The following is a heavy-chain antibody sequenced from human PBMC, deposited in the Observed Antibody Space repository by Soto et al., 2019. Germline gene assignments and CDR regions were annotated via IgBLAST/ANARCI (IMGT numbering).Heavy chain of an antibody. V-gene: IGHV3-30-3*01. Sequence: PGGSLRLSCAASGFTFSSYAMHWVRQAPGKGLEWVAVISYDGSNKYYADSVKGRFTISRDNSKNTLYLQMNSLRAEDTAVYYCARDLGDFWTYGMDVWGQGTTVTVSS. CDR3: ARDLGDFWTYGMDV. CDR2: ISYDGSNK. J-gene: IGHJ6*02. CDR1: GFTFSSYA. D-gene: IGHD3-3*01.